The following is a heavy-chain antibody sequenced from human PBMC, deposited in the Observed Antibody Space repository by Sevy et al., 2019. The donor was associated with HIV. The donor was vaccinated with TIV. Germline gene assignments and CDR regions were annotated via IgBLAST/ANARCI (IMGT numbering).Heavy chain of an antibody. D-gene: IGHD3-10*01. J-gene: IGHJ4*02. CDR1: GFAFDSYA. CDR2: ISGTGAGT. Sequence: GGSLRLSCAASGFAFDSYAMTWVRQAPGKGLEWVSGISGTGAGTYYADSVKGRFTISRDNSKNTVYLQMNSLRDEDTAVYYCAKDVRFGESEKPTFDYWGQGTLVTVSS. CDR3: AKDVRFGESEKPTFDY. V-gene: IGHV3-23*01.